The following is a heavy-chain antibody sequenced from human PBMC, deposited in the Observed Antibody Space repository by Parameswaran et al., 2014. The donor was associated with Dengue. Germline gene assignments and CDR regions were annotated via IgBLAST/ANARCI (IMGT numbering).Heavy chain of an antibody. J-gene: IGHJ3*02. D-gene: IGHD2-2*01. V-gene: IGHV3-21*01. Sequence: WIRQPPGKGLEWVSSISSSSSYIYYADSVKGRFTISRDNAKNSLYLQMNSLRAEDTAVYYCASEIDVVVPAAMVSDFDIWGQGTMVTVSS. CDR3: ASEIDVVVPAAMVSDFDI. CDR2: ISSSSSYI.